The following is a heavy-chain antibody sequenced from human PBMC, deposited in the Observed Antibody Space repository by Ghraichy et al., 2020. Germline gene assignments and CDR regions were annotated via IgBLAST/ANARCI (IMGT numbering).Heavy chain of an antibody. CDR3: AKNQLLSMIVGYYYYYGMDV. V-gene: IGHV3-30*02. CDR1: GFTFSSYG. D-gene: IGHD2-2*01. J-gene: IGHJ6*02. Sequence: GGSLRLSCAASGFTFSSYGMHWVRQAPGKGLEWVAFIRYDGSNKYYADSVKGRFTISRDNSKNTLYLQMNSLRAEDTAVYYCAKNQLLSMIVGYYYYYGMDVWGQGTTVTVSS. CDR2: IRYDGSNK.